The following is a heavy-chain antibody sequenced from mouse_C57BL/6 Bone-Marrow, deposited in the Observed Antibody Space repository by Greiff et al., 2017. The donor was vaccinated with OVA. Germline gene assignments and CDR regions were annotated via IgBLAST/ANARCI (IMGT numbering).Heavy chain of an antibody. Sequence: QVQLQLSGAELARPGASVKLSCKASGYTFTSYGISWVKQRTGQGLEWIGEIYPRSGNTYYNEKFKGKATLTADKSSSTAYMELRSLTSEDSAVYLGARRGLRLYAMDYWGQGTSVTVSA. J-gene: IGHJ4*01. CDR2: IYPRSGNT. V-gene: IGHV1-81*01. CDR1: GYTFTSYG. D-gene: IGHD2-2*01. CDR3: ARRGLRLYAMDY.